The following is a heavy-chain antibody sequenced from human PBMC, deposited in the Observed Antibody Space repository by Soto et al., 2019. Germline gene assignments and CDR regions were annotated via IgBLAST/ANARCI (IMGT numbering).Heavy chain of an antibody. CDR2: ISSSGTNI. CDR1: GFTFSSYA. Sequence: GGSLRLSCAASGFTFSSYAMSWVRQAPGKGLEWVSSISSSGTNIYYADSVKGRFTISRDNAKNTLYLQMDSLRADDTAVYYCASETHCSGPRCFDYWGQGSLVTVSS. D-gene: IGHD2-15*01. J-gene: IGHJ4*02. V-gene: IGHV3-23*01. CDR3: ASETHCSGPRCFDY.